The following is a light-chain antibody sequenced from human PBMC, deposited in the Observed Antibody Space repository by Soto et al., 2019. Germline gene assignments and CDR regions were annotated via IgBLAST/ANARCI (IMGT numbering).Light chain of an antibody. J-gene: IGKJ1*01. V-gene: IGKV3-15*01. Sequence: EIVMTQSPATLSVSPGERATLSCRASQSVSSNLAWYQQKPGQAPRLLIYGASTRATGIPARFSGSGSGTEFTLTTSSLQSEDFAFXYCQQYNNWATFGQGTKVEIK. CDR3: QQYNNWAT. CDR1: QSVSSN. CDR2: GAS.